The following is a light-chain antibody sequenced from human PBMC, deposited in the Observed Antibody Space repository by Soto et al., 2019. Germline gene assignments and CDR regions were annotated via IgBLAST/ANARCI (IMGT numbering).Light chain of an antibody. CDR1: QSVSSK. CDR3: QHRANWWT. CDR2: GAS. J-gene: IGKJ1*01. V-gene: IGKV3-15*01. Sequence: EILMTQSPATLSVSPGERAPLSCRASQSVSSKLAWYQRKPGQAPRLLIYGASTRATGIPARLSGSGSGTDFTLTISSLEPEDFAIYYCQHRANWWTCGQGTKVDIK.